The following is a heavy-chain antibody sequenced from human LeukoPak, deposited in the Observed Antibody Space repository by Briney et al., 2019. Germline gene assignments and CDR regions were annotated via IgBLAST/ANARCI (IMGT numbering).Heavy chain of an antibody. V-gene: IGHV3-21*01. Sequence: PGGSLRLSCAASGFTFSSYWMSWVRQAPGKGLEWVSSISSSSSYIYYADSVKGRFTISRDNAKNSLYLQMNSLRAEDTAVYYCARDQGYCSGGSCYAGLGAFDIWGQGTMVTVSS. J-gene: IGHJ3*02. D-gene: IGHD2-15*01. CDR2: ISSSSSYI. CDR1: GFTFSSYW. CDR3: ARDQGYCSGGSCYAGLGAFDI.